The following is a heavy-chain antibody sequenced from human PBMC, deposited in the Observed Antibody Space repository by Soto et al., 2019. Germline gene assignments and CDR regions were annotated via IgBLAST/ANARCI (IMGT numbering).Heavy chain of an antibody. D-gene: IGHD6-19*01. CDR3: AKDPGVAEAGPNNYYGRDV. CDR2: ISWNSGSI. V-gene: IGHV3-9*01. Sequence: GKGREWVSGISWNSGSIGNADSVKGRFTISRDTAKNSLYLQMNSLRAEDTALYYCAKDPGVAEAGPNNYYGRDVWCHGTTVPVSS. J-gene: IGHJ6*02.